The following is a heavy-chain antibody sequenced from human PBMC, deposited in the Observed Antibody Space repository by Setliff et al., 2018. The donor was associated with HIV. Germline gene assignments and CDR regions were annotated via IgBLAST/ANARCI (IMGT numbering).Heavy chain of an antibody. J-gene: IGHJ4*02. CDR1: GFTFSSYS. D-gene: IGHD6-13*01. Sequence: GGSLRLSCAASGFTFSSYSMNWVRQAPGKGLEWVSYISSSSSTTYADSVKGRFTISRDNAKNSLYLQMNSLRAEDTAVYYCARSRAAGFDYWGQGTLVTVSS. CDR3: ARSRAAGFDY. CDR2: ISSSSST. V-gene: IGHV3-48*01.